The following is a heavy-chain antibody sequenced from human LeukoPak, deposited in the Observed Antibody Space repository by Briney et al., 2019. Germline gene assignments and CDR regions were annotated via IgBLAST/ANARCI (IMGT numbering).Heavy chain of an antibody. CDR1: GYTFTSYD. J-gene: IGHJ6*03. V-gene: IGHV1-8*01. D-gene: IGHD3-10*01. CDR3: ARVGMVRGVTSESIYYYYYMDV. CDR2: MNPNSGNT. Sequence: EASVKVSCKASGYTFTSYDINWVRQATGQGLEWMGWMNPNSGNTGYAQKFQGRVTMTRNTSISTAYMELSSLRSEDTAVYYCARVGMVRGVTSESIYYYYYMDVWGKGTTVTISS.